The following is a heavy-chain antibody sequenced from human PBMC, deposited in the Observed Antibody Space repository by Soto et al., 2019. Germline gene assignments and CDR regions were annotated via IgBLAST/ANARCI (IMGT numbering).Heavy chain of an antibody. D-gene: IGHD4-17*01. CDR1: GFSLTNGRMG. CDR2: FFSDAER. J-gene: IGHJ6*02. Sequence: PTLVNPPETLTLTCSVSGFSLTNGRMGVSWIRQPPGKALEWLAHFFSDAERSYSTSMQSRLNMYKDSSGSQVVLTMTNMAPADTATYFCARMDGDYNYYGLDVWGHGIAVTVSS. V-gene: IGHV2-26*01. CDR3: ARMDGDYNYYGLDV.